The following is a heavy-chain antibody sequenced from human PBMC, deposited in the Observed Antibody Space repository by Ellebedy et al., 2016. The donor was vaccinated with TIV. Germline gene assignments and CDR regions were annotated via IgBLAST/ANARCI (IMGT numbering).Heavy chain of an antibody. CDR3: AEGRSGWYYFDY. J-gene: IGHJ4*02. CDR1: GGSFTGYY. V-gene: IGHV4-34*01. CDR2: INQSGSA. Sequence: SETLSLTCAVYGGSFTGYYYSWIRQPPGKGLEWIGEINQSGSATYNPSPKGRVTISVDMSKNQFSLRLTSVTAADTAVYYCAEGRSGWYYFDYWGQGTLVTVSS. D-gene: IGHD6-19*01.